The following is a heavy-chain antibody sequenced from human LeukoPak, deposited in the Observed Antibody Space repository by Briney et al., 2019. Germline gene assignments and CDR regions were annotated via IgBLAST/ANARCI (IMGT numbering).Heavy chain of an antibody. CDR2: INPNSGGT. Sequence: ASVKVSCKASGYTFTGYYMHWVRQAPGQGREWMGWINPNSGGTNYAQKFQGRVTMTRDTSISTAYMELSRLRSDDTAVYYCARAPKQLVPPYFDYWGQGTLVTVSS. J-gene: IGHJ4*02. CDR1: GYTFTGYY. D-gene: IGHD6-6*01. CDR3: ARAPKQLVPPYFDY. V-gene: IGHV1-2*02.